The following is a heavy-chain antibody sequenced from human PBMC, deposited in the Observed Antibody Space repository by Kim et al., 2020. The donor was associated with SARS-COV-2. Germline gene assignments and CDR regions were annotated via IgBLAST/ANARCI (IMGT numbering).Heavy chain of an antibody. CDR2: IYYSGTT. D-gene: IGHD3-22*01. CDR1: DASISNSY. CDR3: TSGTGWLPVY. J-gene: IGHJ4*02. V-gene: IGHV4-59*13. Sequence: SETLSLTCTVSDASISNSYWSWIRQSPGKGLEWIGFIYYSGTTNYNTSLKSRVTISLDTSKNQFSLKLSSVTAADTAVYYCTSGTGWLPVYWGQGILVTVSS.